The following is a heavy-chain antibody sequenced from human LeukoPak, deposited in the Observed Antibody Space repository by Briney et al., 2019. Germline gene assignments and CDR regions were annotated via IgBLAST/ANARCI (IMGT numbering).Heavy chain of an antibody. CDR1: GGSFSGYY. V-gene: IGHV4-34*01. J-gene: IGHJ6*03. D-gene: IGHD3-10*01. CDR2: INHSGST. CDR3: ARQITMVRGVIIDYYYYYMDV. Sequence: PSETLSLTCAVYGGSFSGYYWSWIRQPPGKGLEWIGEINHSGSTNYNPSLKSRVTISVDTSKNQFSLKLSSVTAADTAVYYCARQITMVRGVIIDYYYYYMDVWGKGTTVTISS.